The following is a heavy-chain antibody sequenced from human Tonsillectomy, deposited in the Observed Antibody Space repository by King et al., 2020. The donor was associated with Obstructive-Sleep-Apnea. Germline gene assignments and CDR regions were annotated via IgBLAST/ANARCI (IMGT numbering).Heavy chain of an antibody. Sequence: VQLVESGGGLVQPGGSLRPSCPAPGFTFTSYWMSWVRQAPGKGLEWVANIKEDGSEDYYVDSVKGRFTISRDNAKNSLYLQMNSHSAEDTAVYYCAAEDNYNTFDSCGQGTLVTVSS. J-gene: IGHJ4*02. CDR3: AAEDNYNTFDS. CDR2: IKEDGSED. CDR1: GFTFTSYW. V-gene: IGHV3-7*01. D-gene: IGHD4-11*01.